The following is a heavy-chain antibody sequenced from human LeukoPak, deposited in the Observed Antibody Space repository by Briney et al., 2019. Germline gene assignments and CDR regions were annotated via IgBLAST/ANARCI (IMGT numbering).Heavy chain of an antibody. CDR3: ATAADTAMGVFDY. J-gene: IGHJ4*02. CDR1: GGTFSSYA. Sequence: SVKVSCKASGGTFSSYAISWVRQAPGQGLEWMGGIIPIFGTANYAQRFQGRVTITADESTSTAYMELSSLRSEDTAVYYCATAADTAMGVFDYWGQGTLVTVSS. D-gene: IGHD5-18*01. CDR2: IIPIFGTA. V-gene: IGHV1-69*13.